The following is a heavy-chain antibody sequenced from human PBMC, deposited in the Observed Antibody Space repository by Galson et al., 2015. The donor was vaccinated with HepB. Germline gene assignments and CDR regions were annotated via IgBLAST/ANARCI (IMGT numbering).Heavy chain of an antibody. CDR3: ARGDYADRWYGADYFDS. V-gene: IGHV3-30-3*01. CDR1: GFTFSTHA. D-gene: IGHD3-10*01. J-gene: IGHJ4*02. Sequence: SLRLSCAASGFTFSTHAMHWVRQAPGKGLEWVAVITYYGNIQYYAHSVNDRFTISRDNSNNTLFLQMNTLRAEDTAVYYCARGDYADRWYGADYFDSWGQGALVIVSS. CDR2: ITYYGNIQ.